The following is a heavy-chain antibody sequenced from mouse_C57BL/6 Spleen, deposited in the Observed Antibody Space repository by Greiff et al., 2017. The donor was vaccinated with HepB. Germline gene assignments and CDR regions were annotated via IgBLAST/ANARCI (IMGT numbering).Heavy chain of an antibody. CDR3: ADTRGFAY. J-gene: IGHJ3*01. D-gene: IGHD5-1-1*01. CDR1: GYTFTSYG. CDR2: IYPRSGNT. Sequence: LVESGAELARPGASVKLSCKASGYTFTSYGISWVKQRTGQGLEWIGEIYPRSGNTYYNEKFKGKATLTADKSSSTAYMELRSLTSEDSAVYFCADTRGFAYWGQGTLVTVSA. V-gene: IGHV1-81*01.